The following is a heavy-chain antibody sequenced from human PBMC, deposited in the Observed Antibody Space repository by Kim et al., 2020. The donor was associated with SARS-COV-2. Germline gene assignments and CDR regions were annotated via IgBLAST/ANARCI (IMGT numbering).Heavy chain of an antibody. J-gene: IGHJ3*02. V-gene: IGHV1-3*01. CDR1: GYTFTSYA. Sequence: ASVKVSCKASGYTFTSYAMHWVRQAPGQRLEWMGWINAGNGNTKYSQKFQGRVTITRDTSASTAYMELSSLRSEDTAVYYCARDMVRGGNAFDIWGQGTMVTVSS. CDR2: INAGNGNT. CDR3: ARDMVRGGNAFDI. D-gene: IGHD3-10*01.